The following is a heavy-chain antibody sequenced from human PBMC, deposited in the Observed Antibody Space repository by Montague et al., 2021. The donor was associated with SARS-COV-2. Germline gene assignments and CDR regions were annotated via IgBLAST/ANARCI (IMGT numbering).Heavy chain of an antibody. V-gene: IGHV4-39*01. CDR3: ARRVTGTTVHYYYYGMDV. Sequence: SETLSLTCTVSGGSISSSSYYWGWIRQPPGKGLEWIGSIYYSGSTYYNPSLKSRVTISVDTSKNQFPLKLSSVTAADTAVYYCARRVTGTTVHYYYYGMDVWGQGTTVTVSS. CDR2: IYYSGST. CDR1: GGSISSSSYY. J-gene: IGHJ6*02. D-gene: IGHD1-20*01.